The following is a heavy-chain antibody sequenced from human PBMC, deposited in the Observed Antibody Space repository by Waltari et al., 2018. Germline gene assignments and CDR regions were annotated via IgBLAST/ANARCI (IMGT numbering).Heavy chain of an antibody. CDR3: ARRSGRYSSSWYTSFDY. CDR1: GGSFSGYY. V-gene: IGHV4-34*02. CDR2: INHSGST. Sequence: QVQLQQWGAGQLQPSETLSLTCAVYGGSFSGYYWGWIRQPPGKGLEWIGEINHSGSTNYNPSLKSRVTISVDTSKNQFSLKLSSVTAADTAVYYCARRSGRYSSSWYTSFDYWGQGTLVTVSS. D-gene: IGHD6-13*01. J-gene: IGHJ4*02.